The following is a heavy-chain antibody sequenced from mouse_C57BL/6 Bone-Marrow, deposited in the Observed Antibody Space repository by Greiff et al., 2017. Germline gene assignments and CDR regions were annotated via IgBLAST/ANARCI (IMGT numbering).Heavy chain of an antibody. CDR2: IDPSDSYT. J-gene: IGHJ3*01. CDR1: GYTFTSYW. V-gene: IGHV1-50*01. Sequence: QVQLQQPGAELVKPGASVKLSCKASGYTFTSYWMQWVKQRPGQCLEWIGEIDPSDSYTNYNQKFKGKATLTVDTSSSTAYMQLSSLTSEDSAVYYCAAYYWFAYWGQGTLVTVSA. CDR3: AAYYWFAY. D-gene: IGHD2-10*01.